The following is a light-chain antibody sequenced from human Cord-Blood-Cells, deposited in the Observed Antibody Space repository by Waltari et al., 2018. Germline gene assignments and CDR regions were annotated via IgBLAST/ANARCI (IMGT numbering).Light chain of an antibody. Sequence: DIQMTQSSSSLSASVGDRVTTTCRASQSISSYLNWYQQKPGKAPKLLIYAASSLQSGVPSRFSGSGSGTDFTLTISSLQPEDFATYYCQQSYSTPPYTFGQGTKLEIK. CDR3: QQSYSTPPYT. CDR1: QSISSY. V-gene: IGKV1-39*01. J-gene: IGKJ2*01. CDR2: AAS.